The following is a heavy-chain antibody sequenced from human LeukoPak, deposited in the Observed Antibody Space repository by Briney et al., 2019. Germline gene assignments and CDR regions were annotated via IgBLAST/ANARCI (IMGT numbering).Heavy chain of an antibody. J-gene: IGHJ5*02. V-gene: IGHV4-34*01. Sequence: PSETPSLTCTVSGGSISSYYWSWIRQPPGKGLEWIGEINHSGSTNYNPSLKSRVTISVDTSKNQFSLKLSSVTAADTAVYYCARDAAPYYYGSGIFRRNNWFDPWGQGTLVTVSS. D-gene: IGHD3-10*01. CDR2: INHSGST. CDR3: ARDAAPYYYGSGIFRRNNWFDP. CDR1: GGSISSYY.